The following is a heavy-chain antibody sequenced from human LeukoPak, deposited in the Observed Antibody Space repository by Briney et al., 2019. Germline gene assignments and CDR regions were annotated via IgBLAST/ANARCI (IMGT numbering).Heavy chain of an antibody. CDR2: ISGYNGDT. CDR3: ARGLPYSFDY. Sequence: ASVKVSCKASGYTFNTFGVAWVRQAPGQGLEWMGWISGYNGDTDYAANLQGRVTLTTDTSTNTAYMELRSLRSDDAAVYYCARGLPYSFDYWGQGTLVTVSS. V-gene: IGHV1-18*01. J-gene: IGHJ4*02. CDR1: GYTFNTFG.